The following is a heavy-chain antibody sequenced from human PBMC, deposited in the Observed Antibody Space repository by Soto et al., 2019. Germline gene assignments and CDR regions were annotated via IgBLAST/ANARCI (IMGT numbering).Heavy chain of an antibody. D-gene: IGHD4-17*01. CDR3: ARLGDGDYYYYYGMDV. J-gene: IGHJ6*02. CDR2: IYYGGGT. V-gene: IGHV4-39*01. CDR1: GGSISSSSYY. Sequence: QLQLQESGPGLVKPSETLSLTCTVSGGSISSSSYYWGWIRQPPGKGLEWIGSIYYGGGTYNNRSLKCRVTLSVDTSKNQFSLKLSPVTAADTAVYYCARLGDGDYYYYYGMDVWGQGTTVTVSS.